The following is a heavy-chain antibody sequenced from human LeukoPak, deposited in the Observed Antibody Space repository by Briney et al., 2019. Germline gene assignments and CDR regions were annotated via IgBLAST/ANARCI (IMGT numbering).Heavy chain of an antibody. Sequence: ASVKVSCKASGYTFTGYYMHWVRQAPGQGLEWMGWINPDSGGTNDAQKFQGRVTMTRDTSISTAYMELSRLRSDDTAVYYCARGSSSTSPGNWFDPWGQGTLVTVSS. J-gene: IGHJ5*02. CDR1: GYTFTGYY. V-gene: IGHV1-2*02. D-gene: IGHD2-2*01. CDR3: ARGSSSTSPGNWFDP. CDR2: INPDSGGT.